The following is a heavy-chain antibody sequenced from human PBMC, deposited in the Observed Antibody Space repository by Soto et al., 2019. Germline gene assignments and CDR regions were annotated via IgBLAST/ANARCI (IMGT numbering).Heavy chain of an antibody. Sequence: GGSLRLSCAASGVTFDTCWMNWVRQAPGTGPEWLSGINSDGTISSYADSVKGRFTISRDNARNTLSLQMNSLRAADTAVYYCARLSGNHSAFFSYGMDAWGQGTTVTVSS. D-gene: IGHD3-10*01. J-gene: IGHJ6*02. V-gene: IGHV3-74*01. CDR2: INSDGTIS. CDR3: ARLSGNHSAFFSYGMDA. CDR1: GVTFDTCW.